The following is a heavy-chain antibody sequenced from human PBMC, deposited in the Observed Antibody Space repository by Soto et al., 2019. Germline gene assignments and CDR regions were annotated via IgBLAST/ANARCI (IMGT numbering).Heavy chain of an antibody. D-gene: IGHD1-7*01. Sequence: GWSLRLSCASSVFTFITYALSWVRQAPGKGLEWVSAISANGQGIYYADSVRGRFTISRDNSKNTIFLHMDSLRAEDTAVYYCAKDRNYPRDQFHYWGQGTLVTVSS. J-gene: IGHJ4*02. CDR3: AKDRNYPRDQFHY. CDR2: ISANGQGI. V-gene: IGHV3-23*01. CDR1: VFTFITYA.